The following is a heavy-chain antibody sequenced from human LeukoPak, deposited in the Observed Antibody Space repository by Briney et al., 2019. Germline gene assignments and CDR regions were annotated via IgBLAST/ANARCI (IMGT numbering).Heavy chain of an antibody. D-gene: IGHD2-2*02. Sequence: SQTLSLTCTVSGGSISSGSYYWSWIRQPAGKGLEWIGRIYTSGSTNYNPSLKSRVTISVDTSKNQFTLKLSSVIAADTAVYYCARVNQLLYSFDYWGQGTLVTVSS. CDR3: ARVNQLLYSFDY. J-gene: IGHJ4*02. CDR2: IYTSGST. V-gene: IGHV4-61*02. CDR1: GGSISSGSYY.